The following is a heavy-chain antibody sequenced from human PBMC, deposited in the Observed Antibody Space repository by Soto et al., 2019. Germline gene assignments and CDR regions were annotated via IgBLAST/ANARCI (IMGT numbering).Heavy chain of an antibody. J-gene: IGHJ4*02. Sequence: PGGSLRLSCAASGFTFSSYSMNWVRQAPGKGPEWVSSISSSSSYIYYADSVKGRFTISRDNAKNSLYLQMNSLRAEDAAVYYCAREHGIAAAAPDYWGQGTLVTVSS. CDR1: GFTFSSYS. CDR3: AREHGIAAAAPDY. CDR2: ISSSSSYI. D-gene: IGHD6-13*01. V-gene: IGHV3-21*01.